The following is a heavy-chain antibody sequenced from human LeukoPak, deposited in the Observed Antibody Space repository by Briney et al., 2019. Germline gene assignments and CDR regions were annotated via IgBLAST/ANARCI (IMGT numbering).Heavy chain of an antibody. Sequence: GGSLRLSCAASGFTFSSHGMHWVRQAPGKGLEWGAVIWYDGSNKYYADSVKGRFTISRDNSKNTLYLQMNSLRAEDTAVYYCARDRSSSSYYYGMDVWGQGTTVTVSS. CDR3: ARDRSSSSYYYGMDV. CDR1: GFTFSSHG. J-gene: IGHJ6*02. V-gene: IGHV3-33*01. D-gene: IGHD6-13*01. CDR2: IWYDGSNK.